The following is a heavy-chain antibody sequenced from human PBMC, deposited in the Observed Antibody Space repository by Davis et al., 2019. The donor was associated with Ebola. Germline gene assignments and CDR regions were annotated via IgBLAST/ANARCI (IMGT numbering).Heavy chain of an antibody. CDR3: ARGDVVVPATPDFDP. CDR1: GFTFSSYN. J-gene: IGHJ5*02. V-gene: IGHV3-21*01. D-gene: IGHD2-2*01. Sequence: PGGSLRLSCAASGFTFSSYNMNWVRQAPGKGLEWVSSISSSSSYIYYADSVKGRFTISRDNAKNSLYLQMNSLRAEDTAVYYCARGDVVVPATPDFDPWSQGTLVTVSS. CDR2: ISSSSSYI.